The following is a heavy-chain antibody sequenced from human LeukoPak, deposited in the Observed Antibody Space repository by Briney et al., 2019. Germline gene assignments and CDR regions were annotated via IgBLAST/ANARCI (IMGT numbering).Heavy chain of an antibody. J-gene: IGHJ4*02. CDR3: AKDAYSGFSSSYNMDS. D-gene: IGHD5-18*01. Sequence: ASVKVSCKASGYTVTGHYLHWVRQAPGQGLEWMGWINPNSGVTNYAQKFQGRVTMTRDTSINTAYMELHSLTSDDTAMYYCAKDAYSGFSSSYNMDSWGQGTLDTVSS. CDR2: INPNSGVT. CDR1: GYTVTGHY. V-gene: IGHV1-2*02.